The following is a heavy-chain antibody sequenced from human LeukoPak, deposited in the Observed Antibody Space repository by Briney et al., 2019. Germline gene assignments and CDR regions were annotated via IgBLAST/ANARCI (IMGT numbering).Heavy chain of an antibody. CDR2: INWNGGST. J-gene: IGHJ4*02. CDR1: GFTFGNYG. Sequence: GGSLRLSCAASGFTFGNYGMSWVRQAPGKGLEWVSGINWNGGSTGYADSVEGRFTIFRDNAKNSQYPQMNSLRVEDTALYYCARAQTYGDSRLLLDYWGQGTLVTVSS. V-gene: IGHV3-20*04. D-gene: IGHD4-17*01. CDR3: ARAQTYGDSRLLLDY.